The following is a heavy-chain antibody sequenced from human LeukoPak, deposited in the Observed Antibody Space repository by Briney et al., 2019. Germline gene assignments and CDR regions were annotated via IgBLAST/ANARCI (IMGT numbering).Heavy chain of an antibody. CDR1: GYTFTSYG. D-gene: IGHD3-10*01. J-gene: IGHJ6*03. Sequence: EASVKVSCTASGYTFTSYGISWVRQAPGQGLEWMGWISAYNGNTNYAQKLQGRVTMTTDTSTSTGYIELRSLRSDDTAVYYCARAGTGSYPYYYYYMDVWGKGITVTISS. CDR3: ARAGTGSYPYYYYYMDV. CDR2: ISAYNGNT. V-gene: IGHV1-18*01.